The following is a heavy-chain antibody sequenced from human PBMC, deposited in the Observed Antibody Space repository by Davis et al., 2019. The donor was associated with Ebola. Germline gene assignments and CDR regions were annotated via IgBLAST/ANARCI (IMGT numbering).Heavy chain of an antibody. V-gene: IGHV1-18*01. J-gene: IGHJ4*02. CDR1: GYTFTSYG. Sequence: ASVKVSCKASGYTFTSYGISWVRQAPGQGLEWIGWISAYNGNTNYAQKLQGRVTMTTDTSTSTAYMELRSLRSDDTAVYYCAREVGDGYNPYYFDYWGQGTLVTVSS. CDR3: AREVGDGYNPYYFDY. CDR2: ISAYNGNT. D-gene: IGHD5-24*01.